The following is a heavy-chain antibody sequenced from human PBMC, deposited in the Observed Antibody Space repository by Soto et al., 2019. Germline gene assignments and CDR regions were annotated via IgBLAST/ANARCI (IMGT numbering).Heavy chain of an antibody. V-gene: IGHV4-39*01. CDR3: ARSLTTLVTMDV. D-gene: IGHD4-17*01. J-gene: IGHJ6*02. CDR1: GGSISSSSYY. Sequence: SETLCLTCTVSGGSISSSSYYWGWIRQPPGKGLEWIGSIYYSGSTYYNPSLKSRVTISVDTSKNQFSLKLSSVTAADTAVYYCARSLTTLVTMDVWGQGTTVTVSS. CDR2: IYYSGST.